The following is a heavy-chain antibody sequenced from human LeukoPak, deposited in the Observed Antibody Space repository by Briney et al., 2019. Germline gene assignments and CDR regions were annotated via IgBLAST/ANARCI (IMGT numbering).Heavy chain of an antibody. CDR1: GGSFSGYY. CDR2: INHSGST. D-gene: IGHD3-22*01. CDR3: ARSRYYDSSGRYYFDY. V-gene: IGHV4-34*01. J-gene: IGHJ4*02. Sequence: SETLSLTCAVYGGSFSGYYWSWIRQPPGKGLEWIGEINHSGSTNYNPSLKSRVTISVDTSKSQFSLKLSSVTAADTAVYYCARSRYYDSSGRYYFDYWGQGTLVTVSS.